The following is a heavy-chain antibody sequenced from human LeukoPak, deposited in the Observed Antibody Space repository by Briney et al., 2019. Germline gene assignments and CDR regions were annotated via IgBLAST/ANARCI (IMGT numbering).Heavy chain of an antibody. CDR2: INSDGRSA. CDR1: VFTFSSYW. Sequence: PGGSLRLSCAASVFTFSSYWMHWVRQAPGKGLVWVARINSDGRSASYADSVKGRFTISRDNAKDTLYVQMNSLRAEDTAVYYCARDGDGHIDLDYRDQGTLVTVSS. V-gene: IGHV3-74*01. J-gene: IGHJ4*02. CDR3: ARDGDGHIDLDY. D-gene: IGHD5-24*01.